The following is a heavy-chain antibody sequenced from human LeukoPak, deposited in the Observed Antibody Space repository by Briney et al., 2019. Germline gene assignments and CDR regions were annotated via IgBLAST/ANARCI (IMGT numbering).Heavy chain of an antibody. D-gene: IGHD6-19*01. CDR3: ARVSVVAGNDY. Sequence: PSETLSLTCAVYGGSFSGYYWSWIRQPPGKGLEWIGEINHSGSTNYNPSLKSRVTISVDTSKNQFSLKLSSVTAADTAVYYCARVSVVAGNDYWGQGTLVTVSS. V-gene: IGHV4-34*01. CDR2: INHSGST. J-gene: IGHJ4*02. CDR1: GGSFSGYY.